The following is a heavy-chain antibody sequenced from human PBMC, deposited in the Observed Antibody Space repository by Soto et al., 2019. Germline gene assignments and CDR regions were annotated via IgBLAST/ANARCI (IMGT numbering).Heavy chain of an antibody. Sequence: LGESLKISCKGSGYSFTSYWIGWVRQMPGKGLEWMGIIHPGDSDTRYSPSFQGQVTISADKSISTAYLQWSSLRASDTAMYYCARREYSSSPGAFDVWAQGTMVTVSS. CDR2: IHPGDSDT. CDR1: GYSFTSYW. D-gene: IGHD6-6*01. J-gene: IGHJ3*01. CDR3: ARREYSSSPGAFDV. V-gene: IGHV5-51*01.